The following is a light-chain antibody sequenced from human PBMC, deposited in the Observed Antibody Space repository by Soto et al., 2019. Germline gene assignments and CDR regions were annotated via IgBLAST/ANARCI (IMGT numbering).Light chain of an antibody. V-gene: IGLV2-23*01. CDR2: EGS. CDR3: CSYASISTYV. CDR1: SSGVGNYNL. J-gene: IGLJ1*01. Sequence: QSALTQPASVSGSPGQSITISCTGTSSGVGNYNLVSWYQQHPGKAPKLMIYEGSKRPSGVSNRFSGSKSGNTASLTISGLQAEDEADYYCCSYASISTYVFGSGTKVTVL.